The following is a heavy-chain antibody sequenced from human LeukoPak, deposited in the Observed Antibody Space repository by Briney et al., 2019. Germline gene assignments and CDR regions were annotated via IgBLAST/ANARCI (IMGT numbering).Heavy chain of an antibody. CDR3: VSECTAPDWDYDY. CDR1: GFTFSNYN. V-gene: IGHV3-48*04. J-gene: IGHJ4*02. CDR2: IRTGSTTK. D-gene: IGHD1-7*01. Sequence: GGSLRLSCAATGFTFSNYNMDWVRQAPGKGLEWISYIRTGSTTKYYADSVKGRFTISRDGAKNSLYLQMNSLRAEDTALYYCVSECTAPDWDYDYWGQGTLVTVSS.